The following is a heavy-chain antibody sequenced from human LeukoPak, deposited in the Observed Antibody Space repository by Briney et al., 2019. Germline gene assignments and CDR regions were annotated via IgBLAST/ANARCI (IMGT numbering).Heavy chain of an antibody. Sequence: GRSLRLSCAASGFTFDDYAMHWVRHAPGKGLEWVSGISWNSGSIGYADSVKGRFTISRDNAKNSLYLQMNSLRAEDTALYYCAKGQGDTAMGTIDYWGQGTLVTVSS. CDR2: ISWNSGSI. J-gene: IGHJ4*02. CDR3: AKGQGDTAMGTIDY. CDR1: GFTFDDYA. V-gene: IGHV3-9*01. D-gene: IGHD5-18*01.